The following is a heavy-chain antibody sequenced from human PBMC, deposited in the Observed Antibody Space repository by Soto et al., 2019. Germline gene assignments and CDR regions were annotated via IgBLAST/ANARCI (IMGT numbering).Heavy chain of an antibody. CDR2: IYYSGST. CDR1: GGSISSGDYY. Sequence: QVQLQESGPGLVKPSQTLSLTCTVSGGSISSGDYYWSWIRQPPGKGLEWIGYIYYSGSTYYNPSLARRVTISVDTSKNRFSLKLSSVTAADTAVYCCASLRGDTWYFDLWGRGTLVTVSS. J-gene: IGHJ2*01. V-gene: IGHV4-30-4*01. CDR3: ASLRGDTWYFDL.